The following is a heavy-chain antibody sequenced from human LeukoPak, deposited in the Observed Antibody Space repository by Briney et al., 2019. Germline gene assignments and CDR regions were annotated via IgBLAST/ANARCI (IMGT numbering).Heavy chain of an antibody. V-gene: IGHV4-34*01. J-gene: IGHJ4*02. CDR3: ARVLFGYADY. CDR1: GGSFSGHY. Sequence: SETLSLTCAVYGGSFSGHYWSWIRQPPGKGLEWIGEINHSGSTNYNPSLKSRVTISVDTSKNQFSLKLSSVTAADTAVYYCARVLFGYADYWGQGTLVTVSS. CDR2: INHSGST. D-gene: IGHD5-12*01.